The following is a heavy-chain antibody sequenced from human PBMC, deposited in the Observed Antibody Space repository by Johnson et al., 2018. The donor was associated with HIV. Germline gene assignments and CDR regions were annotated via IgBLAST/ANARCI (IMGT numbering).Heavy chain of an antibody. D-gene: IGHD5-24*01. Sequence: VQLVESGGGVVQPGKSLRLTYATSGFSFSSYNMHWVRQAPGKELEWVANIKQDGSDKHYVDSVKGRFTISRDNAKNSLYLQMNSLRAEDTAVYYCVRKTDGTSLDAFDIWGQGTMVTVSS. CDR2: IKQDGSDK. V-gene: IGHV3-7*03. J-gene: IGHJ3*02. CDR3: VRKTDGTSLDAFDI. CDR1: GFSFSSYN.